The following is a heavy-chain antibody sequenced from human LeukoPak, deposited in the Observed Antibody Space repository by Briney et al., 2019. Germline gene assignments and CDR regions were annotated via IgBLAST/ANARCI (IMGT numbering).Heavy chain of an antibody. J-gene: IGHJ5*02. CDR2: MNPNSGGT. V-gene: IGHV1-2*02. Sequence: ASVKVSCKASGYTLTGYYMHWVRQAPGQGLEWMGWMNPNSGGTKYAQKFQGRVTMTRDTSISTAYMELSRLGSDDTAMYYCARDKLGLGELSLYDQWGQGTLVTVFS. D-gene: IGHD3-16*02. CDR1: GYTLTGYY. CDR3: ARDKLGLGELSLYDQ.